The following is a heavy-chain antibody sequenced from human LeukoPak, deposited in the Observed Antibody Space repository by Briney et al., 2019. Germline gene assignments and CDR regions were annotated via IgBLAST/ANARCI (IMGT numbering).Heavy chain of an antibody. CDR2: ISFDGRTK. V-gene: IGHV3-30*18. Sequence: GGSLRLSCTASKFTFSNYGMQWVRQAPGKGLEWVAVISFDGRTKYYADSVKGRFTLSRDNSRNTLDLQMNSPRAEDTAIYYCAKRYCSSTTSCSLFDYWAREPWSPSPQ. D-gene: IGHD2-2*01. CDR3: AKRYCSSTTSCSLFDY. J-gene: IGHJ4*02. CDR1: KFTFSNYG.